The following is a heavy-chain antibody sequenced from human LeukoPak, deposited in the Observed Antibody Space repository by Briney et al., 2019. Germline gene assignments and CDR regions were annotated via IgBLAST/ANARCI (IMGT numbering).Heavy chain of an antibody. Sequence: SETLSLTCAVSGDSISSGDYSWSWIRQPPGKGLEWIGYIYNSGTTNYNPSLKSRVTISVDTSKNQFSLRLSSVTAADTAIYYCARNGDDSSDYYYFDYWGQGTLVTVSS. CDR3: ARNGDDSSDYYYFDY. CDR1: GDSISSGDYS. D-gene: IGHD3-22*01. V-gene: IGHV4-30-4*07. J-gene: IGHJ4*02. CDR2: IYNSGTT.